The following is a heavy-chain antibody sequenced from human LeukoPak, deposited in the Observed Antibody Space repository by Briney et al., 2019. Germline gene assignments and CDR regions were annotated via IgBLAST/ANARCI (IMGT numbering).Heavy chain of an antibody. J-gene: IGHJ4*02. Sequence: GGSLRLSCAASGFTFSSYAMSWVRQAPGKGLEWVSAISGSGGSTYYADSVKGRFTISRDNSKNKLYLQMNSLRAEDTAVYYCARDKLGRGVITATIDYWGQGTLVTVSS. V-gene: IGHV3-23*01. CDR2: ISGSGGST. CDR3: ARDKLGRGVITATIDY. D-gene: IGHD3-10*01. CDR1: GFTFSSYA.